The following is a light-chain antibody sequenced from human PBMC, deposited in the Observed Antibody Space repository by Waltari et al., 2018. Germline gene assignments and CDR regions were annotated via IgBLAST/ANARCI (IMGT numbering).Light chain of an antibody. CDR1: QTIRSW. Sequence: DIQMTKSPSTLSASVGDRVTITCRASQTIRSWLAWYQHKPGKAPKLLIYKASNLESGVPSIFSGSGSGTEFTLTVSSLQPDDFATYYCQQYDSYPWTFGQGTKVEI. CDR2: KAS. J-gene: IGKJ1*01. V-gene: IGKV1-5*03. CDR3: QQYDSYPWT.